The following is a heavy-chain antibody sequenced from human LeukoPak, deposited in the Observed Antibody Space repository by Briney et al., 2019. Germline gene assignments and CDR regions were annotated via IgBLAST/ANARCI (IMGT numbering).Heavy chain of an antibody. CDR2: ISYDGSNK. CDR3: AKDSVKVTTIRRVPHYMDV. V-gene: IGHV3-30*04. J-gene: IGHJ6*03. CDR1: GFTFSSYA. D-gene: IGHD5-12*01. Sequence: RGSLRLSCAASGFTFSSYAMHWVRQAPGKGLEWVAVISYDGSNKYYADSVKGRFTISRDNSKNTLYLQMNSLRAEDTALYYCAKDSVKVTTIRRVPHYMDVWGKGTTVTISS.